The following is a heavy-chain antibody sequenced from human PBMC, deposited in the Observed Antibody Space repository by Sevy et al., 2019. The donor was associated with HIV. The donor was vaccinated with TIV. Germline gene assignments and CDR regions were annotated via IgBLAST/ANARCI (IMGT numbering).Heavy chain of an antibody. V-gene: IGHV3-48*01. CDR1: GFTFSSYS. CDR3: ARDQVPGSGRYGMDV. D-gene: IGHD3-10*01. J-gene: IGHJ6*02. CDR2: ISSSSSTI. Sequence: GESLKISCAASGFTFSSYSMNWVRQAPGKGLEWVSYISSSSSTIYYADSVKGRFTISRDNAKNSLYLQMNSLRAEDTAVYYCARDQVPGSGRYGMDVWGQGATVTVSS.